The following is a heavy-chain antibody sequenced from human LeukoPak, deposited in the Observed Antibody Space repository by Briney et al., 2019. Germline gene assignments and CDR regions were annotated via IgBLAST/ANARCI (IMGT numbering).Heavy chain of an antibody. CDR2: ISPSSHDI. CDR1: GFIFTDFY. CDR3: AKTARLLDY. Sequence: GGSLRLSCAASGFIFTDFYMNWVRQAAGKGLEYIAYISPSSHDIIYADSVKGRFTISRDNSKNSVYLQMNSLRPEDTAVYYCAKTARLLDYWGQGTQVTVSS. V-gene: IGHV3-11*06. J-gene: IGHJ4*02. D-gene: IGHD6-6*01.